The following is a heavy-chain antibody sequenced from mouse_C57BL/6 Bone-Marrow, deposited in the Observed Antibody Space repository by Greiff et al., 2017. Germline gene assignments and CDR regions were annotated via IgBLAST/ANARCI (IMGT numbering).Heavy chain of an antibody. D-gene: IGHD2-5*01. V-gene: IGHV5-6*02. Sequence: EVKLMESGGDLVKPGGSLKLSCAASGFTFSSYGMSWVRQTPDKRLEWVATISSGGSYTYYPDSVKGRFTISRDNAKNPLYLKMSSLKSEDTAMYYCARGTYYSNYDAMDYWGQGTAVTVSA. CDR1: GFTFSSYG. J-gene: IGHJ4*01. CDR3: ARGTYYSNYDAMDY. CDR2: ISSGGSYT.